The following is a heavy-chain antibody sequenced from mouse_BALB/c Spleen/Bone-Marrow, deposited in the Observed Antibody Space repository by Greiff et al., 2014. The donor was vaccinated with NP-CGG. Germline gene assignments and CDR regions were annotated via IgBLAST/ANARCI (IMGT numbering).Heavy chain of an antibody. CDR3: IIPTARACFDY. J-gene: IGHJ2*01. Sequence: QVQLQQPGAELVKPGASVKMSCKASGYTFTSYWMHWVKQRPGQGLEWIGVIDPSDSYTSYNQKFKGKATFTVDTSSSTAYMQLSSLTSEDSAVYYCIIPTARACFDYWGQGTTLTVSS. D-gene: IGHD3-2*01. CDR1: GYTFTSYW. V-gene: IGHV1S127*01. CDR2: IDPSDSYT.